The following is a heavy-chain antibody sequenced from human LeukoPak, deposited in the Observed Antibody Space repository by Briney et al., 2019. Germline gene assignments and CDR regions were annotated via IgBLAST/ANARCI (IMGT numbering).Heavy chain of an antibody. CDR2: INTNTGNP. Sequence: GASVTVSCTASGYTFTSYAMNWVRQAPGQGLEWMGWINTNTGNPTYAQGFTGRFVFSLDTSVSTAYLQISSLKAEDTAVYYCARGPIGSSGWSLWYDYWGQGTLVTVSS. CDR3: ARGPIGSSGWSLWYDY. CDR1: GYTFTSYA. J-gene: IGHJ4*02. V-gene: IGHV7-4-1*02. D-gene: IGHD6-19*01.